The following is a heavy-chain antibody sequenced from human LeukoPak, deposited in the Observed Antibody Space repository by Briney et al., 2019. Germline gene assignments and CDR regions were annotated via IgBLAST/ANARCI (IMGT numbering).Heavy chain of an antibody. CDR2: ISWNSGSI. V-gene: IGHV3-9*01. CDR1: GFTFDDYA. Sequence: PGGSLRLSCAASGFTFDDYAMHWVRHAPGKGLEWVSGISWNSGSIGYADSVKGRFTISRDNAKNSLYLQMNSLRAEDTALYYCAKASEVYYYGMDVWGQGTTVTVSS. J-gene: IGHJ6*02. CDR3: AKASEVYYYGMDV.